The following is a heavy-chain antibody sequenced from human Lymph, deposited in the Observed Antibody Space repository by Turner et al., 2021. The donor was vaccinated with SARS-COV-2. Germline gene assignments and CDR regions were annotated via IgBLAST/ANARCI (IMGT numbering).Heavy chain of an antibody. CDR1: GFTVSSNY. CDR2: IYPGGST. V-gene: IGHV3-66*01. J-gene: IGHJ5*02. D-gene: IGHD4-17*01. Sequence: EVQLVESGGGLVQPGGSLRISCAASGFTVSSNYMTWVRQAPGKGLEWVSLIYPGGSTYYADSVKGRFTISRDNSKNTLYLQMNSLRAEDTAVYYCARVYGDYVPWGQGTLVTVSS. CDR3: ARVYGDYVP.